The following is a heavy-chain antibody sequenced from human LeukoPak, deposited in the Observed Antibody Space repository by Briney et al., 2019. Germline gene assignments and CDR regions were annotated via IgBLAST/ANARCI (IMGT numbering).Heavy chain of an antibody. J-gene: IGHJ2*01. D-gene: IGHD1-20*01. CDR2: IYYSGST. V-gene: IGHV4-59*01. CDR3: ARNNFLRVFRPRYFDL. CDR1: GVSISSYY. Sequence: RSSETLSLTCTVSGVSISSYYWSWIRQPPGKGLEWIGYIYYSGSTNYHPSLKSRVTISVDTSKNQFSLKLSSVTAADTAVYYCARNNFLRVFRPRYFDLWGRGTLVTVSS.